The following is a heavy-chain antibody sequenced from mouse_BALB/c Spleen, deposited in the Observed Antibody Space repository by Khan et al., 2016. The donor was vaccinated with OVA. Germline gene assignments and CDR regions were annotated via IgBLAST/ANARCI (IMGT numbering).Heavy chain of an antibody. J-gene: IGHJ3*01. Sequence: QVQLKQSGPGLVQPSQSLSITCTVSGFSLSNYSVHWVRQSPGKGLEWLGVIWSDGSTDYNAAFISRLTISKDNSRSQVFFKMNSLQPNDTAIYYCARRGYDYGRGALFAYWGQGTLVTVSA. D-gene: IGHD2-4*01. CDR2: IWSDGST. CDR1: GFSLSNYS. CDR3: ARRGYDYGRGALFAY. V-gene: IGHV2-2*02.